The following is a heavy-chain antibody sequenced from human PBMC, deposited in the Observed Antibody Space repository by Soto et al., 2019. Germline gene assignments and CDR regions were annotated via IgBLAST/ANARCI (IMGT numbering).Heavy chain of an antibody. CDR3: AKESGDIVGVSAAISIDY. CDR2: ISYDGSNK. V-gene: IGHV3-30*18. D-gene: IGHD2-2*02. Sequence: GGSLRLSCAASGFTFGSHGMHWVRQAPGKGLEWVAVISYDGSNKYYADSVKGRFTISRDNSKNTLYLQMNSLRAEDRAMYYCAKESGDIVGVSAAISIDYWGQGTLVTVSS. CDR1: GFTFGSHG. J-gene: IGHJ4*02.